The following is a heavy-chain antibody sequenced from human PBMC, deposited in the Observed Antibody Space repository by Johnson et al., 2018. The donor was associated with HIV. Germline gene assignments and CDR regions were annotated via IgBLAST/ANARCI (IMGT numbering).Heavy chain of an antibody. V-gene: IGHV3-30*02. CDR2: IQNDGTKK. CDR1: GFTFSTYG. D-gene: IGHD7-27*01. Sequence: QVQLVESGGGVVQTGGSRRLSCAASGFTFSTYGMHWVRQAPGKGLEWVAFIQNDGTKKHYADFVKGRFTVSRDNSRNTVFLQMSNLRTEETAVYYCAKGEAQEGWIQLGSYAFDFWGRGTMVTVST. CDR3: AKGEAQEGWIQLGSYAFDF. J-gene: IGHJ3*01.